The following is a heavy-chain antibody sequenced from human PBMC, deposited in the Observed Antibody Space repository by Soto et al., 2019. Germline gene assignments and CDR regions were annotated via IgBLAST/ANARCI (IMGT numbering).Heavy chain of an antibody. CDR2: IYRNGHT. CDR3: ARGPSTSSIGTFDI. CDR1: GGSISSFY. V-gene: IGHV4-4*07. J-gene: IGHJ3*02. Sequence: SETLSLTCSVSGGSISSFYWNWIRQPAGKGLEWIGRIYRNGHTDYSPSLNSRVTMSVDTSRHQFSLQLSSVTAADTARYYCARGPSTSSIGTFDIWGQGTMVTVSS. D-gene: IGHD6-6*01.